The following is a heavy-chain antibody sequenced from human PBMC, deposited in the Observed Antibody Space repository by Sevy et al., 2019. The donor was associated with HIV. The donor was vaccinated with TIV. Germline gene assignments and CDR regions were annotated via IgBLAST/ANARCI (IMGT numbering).Heavy chain of an antibody. J-gene: IGHJ6*02. D-gene: IGHD6-6*01. V-gene: IGHV1-2*06. CDR3: AREGSIAAVGYYYYGMDV. Sequence: ASVKVSCKASGYTFTGYYMHWVRQAPGQGLEWMGRINPNSGGTNYAQKFQGRVTMTRDTSISTAYMELSRLGSDDTAVYYCAREGSIAAVGYYYYGMDVWGQGTTVTVSS. CDR2: INPNSGGT. CDR1: GYTFTGYY.